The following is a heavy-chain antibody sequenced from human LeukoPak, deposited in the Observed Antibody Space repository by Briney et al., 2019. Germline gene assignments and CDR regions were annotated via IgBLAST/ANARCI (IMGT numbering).Heavy chain of an antibody. CDR3: TRGSRAVAVGAY. J-gene: IGHJ4*02. CDR1: GGSISSYY. V-gene: IGHV4-4*07. Sequence: SETLSLTCSVSGGSISSYYWSWVRQPAGEGLEWIGHIYTSGSTNYTPSLRSRVTMSVDASKNQFSLKLSSVTAADTAVYYCTRGSRAVAVGAYWGQGTLVTVSS. CDR2: IYTSGST. D-gene: IGHD4-23*01.